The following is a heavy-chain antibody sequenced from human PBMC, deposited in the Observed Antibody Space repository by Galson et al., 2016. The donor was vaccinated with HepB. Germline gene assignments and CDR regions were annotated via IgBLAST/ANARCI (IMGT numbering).Heavy chain of an antibody. V-gene: IGHV1-2*02. CDR1: GYTFTDYY. CDR3: ARVPQYSGSHYTLDY. Sequence: SCKASGYTFTDYYIHWVRQAPGQGLEWMGWINPKSGATNYAQKFQGRVTMTRNTSVTTVYMELSRLRSDDTAINYCARVPQYSGSHYTLDYWGQGTLVTVSS. D-gene: IGHD1-26*01. J-gene: IGHJ4*02. CDR2: INPKSGAT.